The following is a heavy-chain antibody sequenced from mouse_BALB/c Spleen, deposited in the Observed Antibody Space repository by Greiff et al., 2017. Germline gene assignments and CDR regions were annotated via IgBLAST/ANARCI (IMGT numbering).Heavy chain of an antibody. CDR3: ANYYGSSYWYFDV. CDR2: INPSSGYT. J-gene: IGHJ1*01. Sequence: VQLQQSAAELARPGASVNMSCKASGYTFTSYTMHWVKQRPGQGLEWIGYINPSSGYTEYNQKFKDKTTLTADKSSSTAYMQLSSLTSEDSAVYYCANYYGSSYWYFDVWGAGTTVTVSS. CDR1: GYTFTSYT. V-gene: IGHV1-4*02. D-gene: IGHD1-1*01.